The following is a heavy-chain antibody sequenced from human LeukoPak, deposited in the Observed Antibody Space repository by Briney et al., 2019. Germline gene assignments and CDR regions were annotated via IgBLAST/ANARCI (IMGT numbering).Heavy chain of an antibody. CDR3: AKDWYSSSWYEFLDC. CDR1: GGTFSSYA. J-gene: IGHJ4*02. V-gene: IGHV1-69*05. D-gene: IGHD6-13*01. Sequence: SVKVSCKASGGTFSSYAISWVRQAPGQGLEWMGGIIPIFGTANYAQKFQGRVTITTDESTSTAYMELSSLRAEDTAVYYCAKDWYSSSWYEFLDCWGQGTLVTVSS. CDR2: IIPIFGTA.